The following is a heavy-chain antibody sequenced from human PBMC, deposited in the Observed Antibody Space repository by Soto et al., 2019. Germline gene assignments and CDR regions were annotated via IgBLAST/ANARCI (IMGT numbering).Heavy chain of an antibody. Sequence: PGESLKISCKGSGYSFTSYWIGWVRQMPGKGLEWMGTIYPGDSDTRYSPSFQGQVTISADKSISTAYLQWSSLKASDTAMYYCARQYYYDSSGYVRGQNWFDPWGQGTLVTVSS. V-gene: IGHV5-51*01. CDR2: IYPGDSDT. CDR3: ARQYYYDSSGYVRGQNWFDP. D-gene: IGHD3-22*01. CDR1: GYSFTSYW. J-gene: IGHJ5*02.